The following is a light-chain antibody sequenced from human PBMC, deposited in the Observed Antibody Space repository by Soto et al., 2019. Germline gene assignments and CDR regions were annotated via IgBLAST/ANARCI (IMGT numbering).Light chain of an antibody. CDR2: DAS. CDR3: QQFNSFPLT. Sequence: AVQLTQSPSSLSASVGDRVTISCRASQGIGSALAWYQKNPGKVPKVLIYDASSLESGVPSRFSGSGSATDFTLTISSVQPEDFASYYCQQFNSFPLTFGGGTKVEIK. V-gene: IGKV1-13*02. J-gene: IGKJ4*01. CDR1: QGIGSA.